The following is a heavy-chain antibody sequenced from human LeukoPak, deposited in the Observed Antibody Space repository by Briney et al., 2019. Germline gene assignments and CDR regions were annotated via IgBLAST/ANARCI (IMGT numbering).Heavy chain of an antibody. Sequence: GGSLRLSCTASGFTFGDYAMSWVRQAPGKGLEWVGFIRSKACGGTTEYAASVKGRFTISRDDSKSIAYLQMNSLKTEDTAVYYCTRDMGYIAVAGAFDYWGQGTLVTVSS. CDR1: GFTFGDYA. CDR3: TRDMGYIAVAGAFDY. CDR2: IRSKACGGTT. D-gene: IGHD6-19*01. J-gene: IGHJ4*02. V-gene: IGHV3-49*04.